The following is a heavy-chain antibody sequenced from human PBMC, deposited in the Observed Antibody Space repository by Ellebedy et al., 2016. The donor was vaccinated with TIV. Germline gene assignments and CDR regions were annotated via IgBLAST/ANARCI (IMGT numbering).Heavy chain of an antibody. CDR2: FDPEDGET. D-gene: IGHD5-12*01. J-gene: IGHJ4*02. CDR1: GYTLIELS. Sequence: AASVKVSCKVSGYTLIELSMHWVRQVPGKGLEWIGGFDPEDGETIYAQKFQGRVTVTEDTTTETAYMELSSLRSEDTAVYYCATADSEVATIVFDFWGQGTLITVSS. CDR3: ATADSEVATIVFDF. V-gene: IGHV1-24*01.